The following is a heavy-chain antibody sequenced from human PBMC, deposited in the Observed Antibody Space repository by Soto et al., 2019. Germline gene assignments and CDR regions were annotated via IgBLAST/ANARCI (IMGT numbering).Heavy chain of an antibody. CDR1: GFTFGFAFDRNA. V-gene: IGHV3-30-3*01. Sequence: QVQLVESGGGVVQVGKSLKLSCTASGFTFGFAFDRNAMHWVRQAPGKGLEWVAVISYDGSDKYYADSVKGRFTISRDNSNNTLFVRMNSLRPEDTAVYYCASSSGWYQNEDYYGMDVWGQGTTVTVSS. J-gene: IGHJ6*02. D-gene: IGHD6-19*01. CDR2: ISYDGSDK. CDR3: ASSSGWYQNEDYYGMDV.